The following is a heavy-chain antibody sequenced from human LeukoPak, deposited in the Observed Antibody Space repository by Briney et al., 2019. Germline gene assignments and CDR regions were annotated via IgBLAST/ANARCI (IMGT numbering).Heavy chain of an antibody. V-gene: IGHV1-46*01. J-gene: IGHJ4*02. CDR1: GYTFTSYY. Sequence: GALVKVSCKASGYTFTSYYMHWVRQAPGQGLEWMGIINPSGGSTSYAQKFQGRVTMTRDMSTSTVYMELSSLRSEDTAVYYCARGTDIVLMVYAIDYFDYWGQGTLVTVSS. D-gene: IGHD2-8*01. CDR3: ARGTDIVLMVYAIDYFDY. CDR2: INPSGGST.